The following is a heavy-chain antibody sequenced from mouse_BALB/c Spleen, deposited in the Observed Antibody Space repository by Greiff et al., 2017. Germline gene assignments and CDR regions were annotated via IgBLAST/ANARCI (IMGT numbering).Heavy chain of an antibody. J-gene: IGHJ3*01. V-gene: IGHV5-17*02. Sequence: EVKLMESGGGLVQPGGSRKLSCAASGFTFSSFGMHWVRQAPEKGLEWVAYISSGSSTIYYADTVKGRFTISRDNPKNTLFLQMTSLRSEDTAMYYCASGGYYGNYGAYWGQGTLVTVSA. CDR1: GFTFSSFG. CDR2: ISSGSSTI. CDR3: ASGGYYGNYGAY. D-gene: IGHD2-1*01.